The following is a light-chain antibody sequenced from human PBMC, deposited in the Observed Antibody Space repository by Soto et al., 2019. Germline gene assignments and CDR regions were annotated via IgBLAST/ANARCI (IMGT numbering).Light chain of an antibody. Sequence: QSVLAQPSSVSGAPGKSLTLSFTGTSRVVGRYNLVSWYQQHPGQAPKLIIYEVRKRPSGVSNRFSGSKSGNKASLTISGLQAEDEADYYCCSYAGSSTYVFGTGTKVTVL. CDR2: EVR. CDR1: SRVVGRYNL. V-gene: IGLV2-23*02. J-gene: IGLJ1*01. CDR3: CSYAGSSTYV.